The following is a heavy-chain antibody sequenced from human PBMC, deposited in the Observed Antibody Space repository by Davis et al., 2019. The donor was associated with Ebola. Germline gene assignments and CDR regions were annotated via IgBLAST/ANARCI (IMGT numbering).Heavy chain of an antibody. CDR2: IRSKAYGGTT. Sequence: GESLKISCTASGFTFGDYAMSWVRQAPGKGLEWVGFIRSKAYGGTTEYAASVKGRFTISSYDSKSIAYLQMNSLKTEDTAVYYCTRDRRRYFDWLPNYYYYGMDVWGQGTTVTVSS. V-gene: IGHV3-49*04. D-gene: IGHD3-9*01. J-gene: IGHJ6*02. CDR1: GFTFGDYA. CDR3: TRDRRRYFDWLPNYYYYGMDV.